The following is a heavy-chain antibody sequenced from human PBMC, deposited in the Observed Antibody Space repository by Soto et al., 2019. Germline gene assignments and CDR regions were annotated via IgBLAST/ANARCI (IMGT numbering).Heavy chain of an antibody. Sequence: QVQLVQSGAEVKKPGASVKVSCKASGYTFTSYGISWVRQAPGQGLEWMGWISAYNGNTNYAQKLQGRVTMTTDTCRSTAYMELGSLRSDDTAVSSCRSVDCEWVVQDYYYYGLVVWGKGAPVTVCS. D-gene: IGHD6-19*01. J-gene: IGHJ6*04. V-gene: IGHV1-18*01. CDR1: GYTFTSYG. CDR2: ISAYNGNT. CDR3: RSVDCEWVVQDYYYYGLVV.